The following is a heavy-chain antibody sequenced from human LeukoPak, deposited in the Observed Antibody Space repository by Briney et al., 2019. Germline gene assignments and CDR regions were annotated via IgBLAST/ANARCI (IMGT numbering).Heavy chain of an antibody. J-gene: IGHJ4*02. V-gene: IGHV3-30*04. D-gene: IGHD2-15*01. CDR3: ARDGYCSGGSCDTSGSLDY. CDR1: GFTFSSYA. Sequence: GGSLRLSCAASGFTFSSYAMHWVRQAPGKGLEWVAVISYDGSNKYYADSVKGRFTISRDNSKNTLYLQMNSLRAEDTAVYYCARDGYCSGGSCDTSGSLDYWGQGTLVTVSS. CDR2: ISYDGSNK.